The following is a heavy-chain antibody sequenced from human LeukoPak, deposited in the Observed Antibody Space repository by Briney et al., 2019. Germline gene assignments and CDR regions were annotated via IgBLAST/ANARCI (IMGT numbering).Heavy chain of an antibody. J-gene: IGHJ4*02. CDR2: IDYSGST. Sequence: SETLSLTCTVSGGSISSSSYYWGWIRQPPGKGLEWSGSIDYSGSTYYNPSLKSRVTISVDTSKNQFSLKLSSVTAADTAVYYCARLGDRNSGYSYGYPVGYWGQGTLVTVSS. D-gene: IGHD5-18*01. CDR1: GGSISSSSYY. CDR3: ARLGDRNSGYSYGYPVGY. V-gene: IGHV4-39*01.